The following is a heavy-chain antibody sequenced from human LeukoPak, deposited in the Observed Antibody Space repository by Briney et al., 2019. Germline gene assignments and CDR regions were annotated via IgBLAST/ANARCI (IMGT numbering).Heavy chain of an antibody. J-gene: IGHJ5*02. Sequence: SETLSLTCTVSGGSISSYYWSWIRQPPGKGLEWIGYIYYSGSTNYNPSLKSRVSISVDTSKNQFSLKLSSVTAADTAVYYCARDLTGTNWFDPWGQGTLVTVSS. V-gene: IGHV4-59*01. CDR2: IYYSGST. D-gene: IGHD1-20*01. CDR1: GGSISSYY. CDR3: ARDLTGTNWFDP.